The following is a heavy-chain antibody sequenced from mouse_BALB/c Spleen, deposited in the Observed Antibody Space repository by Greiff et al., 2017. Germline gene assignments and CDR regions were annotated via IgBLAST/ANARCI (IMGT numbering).Heavy chain of an antibody. CDR2: ISYSGST. CDR3: ARRNSFGCSWYLGV. D-gene: IGHD6-1*01. Sequence: EVKLVESGPGLVKPSQSLSLTCTVTGYSITSDYAWNWIRQFPGNKLEWMGYISYSGSTSYNPSLKSRISITRDTSKNQFFLQLNSVTTEDTATYYRARRNSFGCSWYLGVWGAGTTVTVSS. J-gene: IGHJ1*01. V-gene: IGHV3-2*02. CDR1: GYSITSDYA.